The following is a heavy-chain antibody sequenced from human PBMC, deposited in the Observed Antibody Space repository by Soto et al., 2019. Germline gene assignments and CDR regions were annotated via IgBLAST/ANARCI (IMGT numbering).Heavy chain of an antibody. D-gene: IGHD3-3*01. CDR3: AKGAVTSIFGYFDY. CDR1: GFTFDDYA. Sequence: DVHLVESGGGLVQPGRSLRLSCEASGFTFDDYAMHWVRQVPGKGLEWVSSISWNSGNIVYADSVKGRFTISRDSANNSLYLQMSSLRTEDTALYYCAKGAVTSIFGYFDYWGQGTLVTVSS. V-gene: IGHV3-9*01. CDR2: ISWNSGNI. J-gene: IGHJ4*02.